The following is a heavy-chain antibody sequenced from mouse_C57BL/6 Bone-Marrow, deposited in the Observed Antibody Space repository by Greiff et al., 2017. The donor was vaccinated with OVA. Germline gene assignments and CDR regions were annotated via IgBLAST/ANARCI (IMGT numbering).Heavy chain of an antibody. J-gene: IGHJ4*01. D-gene: IGHD1-1*01. V-gene: IGHV1-76*01. CDR1: GYTFTDYY. Sequence: QVQLQQSGAELVRPGASVKLSCKASGYTFTDYYINWVKQRPGQGLEWIARIYPGSGNTYYNEKFKGKATLTAEKSSSTAYMQLSSLTSEDSAVYFCASAVVATGYYAMDYWGQGTSVTVSS. CDR2: IYPGSGNT. CDR3: ASAVVATGYYAMDY.